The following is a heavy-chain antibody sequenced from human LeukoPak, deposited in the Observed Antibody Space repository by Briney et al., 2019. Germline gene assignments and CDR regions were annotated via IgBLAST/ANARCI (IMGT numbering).Heavy chain of an antibody. CDR1: GGSVSSGSYY. Sequence: SETLSLTCTVSGGSVSSGSYYCSWIRQPPREGLEWIGYIYYSGSTNYNPSLKSPINILVDTSKNQFSLKLSSVTAADTAVYYCASEGAGTFDYWGQGTLVTVSS. V-gene: IGHV4-61*01. J-gene: IGHJ4*02. CDR2: IYYSGST. D-gene: IGHD6-13*01. CDR3: ASEGAGTFDY.